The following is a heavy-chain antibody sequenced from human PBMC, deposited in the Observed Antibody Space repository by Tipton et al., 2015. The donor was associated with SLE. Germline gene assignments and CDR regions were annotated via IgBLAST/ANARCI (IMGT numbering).Heavy chain of an antibody. J-gene: IGHJ4*02. V-gene: IGHV4-4*07. Sequence: LRLSCTVSGGPIGGSYWSWFRQPAGEGLEWVGRVYSSGGPIYNPSIKSRITLSLDTSKNQFSLRVNSATAADTAVYYCVVCSPSSCSYFDYWGQGRLVTVSS. CDR1: GGPIGGSY. CDR2: VYSSGGP. CDR3: VVCSPSSCSYFDY. D-gene: IGHD2-2*01.